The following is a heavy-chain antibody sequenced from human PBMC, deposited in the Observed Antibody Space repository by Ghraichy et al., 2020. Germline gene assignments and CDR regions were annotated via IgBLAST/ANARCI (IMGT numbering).Heavy chain of an antibody. D-gene: IGHD3-10*01. CDR1: GGTISSTDYY. J-gene: IGHJ4*02. Sequence: SETLSLTCTVSGGTISSTDYYCNWIRQSPGKGLEWIGGIYYTGSTYYNPSLKSRVTISVDTSKNQFSLNLGSVTAADTAVYYCARSYGSYVDWGQGTLVTVS. CDR3: ARSYGSYVD. CDR2: IYYTGST. V-gene: IGHV4-39*01.